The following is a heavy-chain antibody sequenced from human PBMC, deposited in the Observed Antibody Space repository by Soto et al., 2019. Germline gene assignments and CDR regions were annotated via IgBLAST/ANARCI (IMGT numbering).Heavy chain of an antibody. CDR3: AHSFYDFWSGYYGMDV. V-gene: IGHV2-5*02. Sequence: SGSTLVNPTQTLTLPCSFSGFSLSTSGVGVSWIRQPPGKPLEWLALIYWDDDKRYSPSLKSRLTITKDTSKNQVVLTMTNMDPVDTATYYCAHSFYDFWSGYYGMDVWGQGTTVTVSS. J-gene: IGHJ6*02. CDR2: IYWDDDK. CDR1: GFSLSTSGVG. D-gene: IGHD3-3*01.